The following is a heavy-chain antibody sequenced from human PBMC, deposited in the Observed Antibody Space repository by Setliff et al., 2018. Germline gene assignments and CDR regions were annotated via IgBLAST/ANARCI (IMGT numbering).Heavy chain of an antibody. CDR3: AKVKRPLIRGSGFDY. D-gene: IGHD2-8*01. CDR2: VRFDGSYK. Sequence: GGSLRLSCAASGFVFGTYGMHWVRQAPGKGLDWVASVRFDGSYKVCADSVKGRFTISRDNSENTLFLQMTSLRPEDTGIYYCAKVKRPLIRGSGFDYWGRGTLVTVSS. CDR1: GFVFGTYG. J-gene: IGHJ4*02. V-gene: IGHV3-30*02.